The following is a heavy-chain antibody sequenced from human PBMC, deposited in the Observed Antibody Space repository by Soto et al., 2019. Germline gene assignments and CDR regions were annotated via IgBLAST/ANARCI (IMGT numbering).Heavy chain of an antibody. CDR3: ARVSYYYDSSGYYYFDY. Sequence: PSETLSLTCTVSGGSISSYYWSWIRQPSGKGLEWIGYIYYSGSTNYNPSLKSRVTISVDTSKNQFSLKLSSVTAADTAVYYCARVSYYYDSSGYYYFDYWGQGTLVTVSS. V-gene: IGHV4-59*01. J-gene: IGHJ4*02. CDR1: GGSISSYY. CDR2: IYYSGST. D-gene: IGHD3-22*01.